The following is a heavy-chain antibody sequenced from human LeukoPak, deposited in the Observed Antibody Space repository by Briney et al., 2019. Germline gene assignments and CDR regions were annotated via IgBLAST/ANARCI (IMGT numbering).Heavy chain of an antibody. D-gene: IGHD2-15*01. J-gene: IGHJ4*02. V-gene: IGHV3-48*03. Sequence: GGSLRLSCAASGFTFSSCEMNWVRQAPGKGLEWVSYISTTGITRYYADSVKGRFTVSRDNAKNSLYLQMNSLRAEDTAVYYCARDVAAAASHVDYWGQGTLVTVSS. CDR3: ARDVAAAASHVDY. CDR1: GFTFSSCE. CDR2: ISTTGITR.